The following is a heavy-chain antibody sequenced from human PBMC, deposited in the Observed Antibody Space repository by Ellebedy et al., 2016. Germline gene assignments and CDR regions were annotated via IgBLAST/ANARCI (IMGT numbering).Heavy chain of an antibody. V-gene: IGHV5-51*01. CDR3: AGPDERAITRGNYYYGMDV. Sequence: GESLKISCKASGYSFTTYWIDWVRQMPGKGLEWVGIIYLRDSDTRYSPSFRGQVTISVDRSVRTAYLQWSSLKASDTAVYYCAGPDERAITRGNYYYGMDVWGQGTTVTVSS. J-gene: IGHJ6*02. D-gene: IGHD1-20*01. CDR1: GYSFTTYW. CDR2: IYLRDSDT.